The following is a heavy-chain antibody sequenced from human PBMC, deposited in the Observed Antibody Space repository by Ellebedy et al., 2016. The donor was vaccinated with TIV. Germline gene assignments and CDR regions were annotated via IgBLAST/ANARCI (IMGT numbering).Heavy chain of an antibody. V-gene: IGHV5-51*01. D-gene: IGHD2-15*01. J-gene: IGHJ4*02. Sequence: GESLKISCKGSGYIFTSYWIGWVRQMPGKGLDWVGIIYPGGSDTRYSPSFRGQVTMSADKSISTAYLQWSSLTASDTAMYYCARLGCSGGGCYHFDCWGQGALVTVSS. CDR1: GYIFTSYW. CDR3: ARLGCSGGGCYHFDC. CDR2: IYPGGSDT.